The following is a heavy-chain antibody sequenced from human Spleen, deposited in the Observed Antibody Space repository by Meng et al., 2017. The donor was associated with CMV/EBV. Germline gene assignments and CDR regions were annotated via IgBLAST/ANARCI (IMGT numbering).Heavy chain of an antibody. CDR2: IYPSDSNT. CDR1: FPSSW. V-gene: IGHV5-51*01. D-gene: IGHD2-2*01. Sequence: FPSSWIHLVRQMPGTGLEWLGIIYPSDSNTRYSPSFQGQVTISAAKSINTAYLQWSSLKASDTAVYYCASRGSSTNSDWFDPWGQGTLVTVSS. J-gene: IGHJ5*02. CDR3: ASRGSSTNSDWFDP.